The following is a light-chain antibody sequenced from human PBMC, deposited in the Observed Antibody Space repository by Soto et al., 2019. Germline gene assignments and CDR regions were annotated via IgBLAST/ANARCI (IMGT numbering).Light chain of an antibody. CDR2: VAS. CDR3: QQYNVLPLT. J-gene: IGKJ4*01. V-gene: IGKV3-15*01. Sequence: EIVMTQSPVPLSVSPGDRATLSCRASQSVNSNLAWYQQKPGQTPKLLIYVASTRATGIPARFSGSGSGTEFTLTISSLQSEDFAVYYCQQYNVLPLTFGGGTKVEF. CDR1: QSVNSN.